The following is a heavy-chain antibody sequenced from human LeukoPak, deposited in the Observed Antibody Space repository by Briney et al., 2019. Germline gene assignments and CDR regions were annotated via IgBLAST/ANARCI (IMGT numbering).Heavy chain of an antibody. CDR1: GGTFSSYA. D-gene: IGHD3-3*01. V-gene: IGHV1-69*04. Sequence: GASVKVSCKASGGTFSSYAISWVRQAPGQGLEWMGRIIPILGIANYAQKFQGRVTITADKSTSTAYMELSSLRSEDTAVYYCARGGFWSGYYTEDAFDIWGQGTMVTVSS. CDR3: ARGGFWSGYYTEDAFDI. J-gene: IGHJ3*02. CDR2: IIPILGIA.